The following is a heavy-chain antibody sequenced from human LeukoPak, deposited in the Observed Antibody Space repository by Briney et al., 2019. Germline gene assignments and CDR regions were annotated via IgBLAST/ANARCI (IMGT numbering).Heavy chain of an antibody. V-gene: IGHV3-23*01. D-gene: IGHD3-3*01. Sequence: PGGSLRLSCAASGFTFSSYAMSWVRQAPGKGLEWVSVISGSGGSTYYADSVKGRFTISRDNSKNTLYLQMNSLRAEDTAVYYCARDQSNDFWSGYYPYYYYYYMDVWGKGTTVTVSS. CDR3: ARDQSNDFWSGYYPYYYYYYMDV. CDR2: ISGSGGST. CDR1: GFTFSSYA. J-gene: IGHJ6*03.